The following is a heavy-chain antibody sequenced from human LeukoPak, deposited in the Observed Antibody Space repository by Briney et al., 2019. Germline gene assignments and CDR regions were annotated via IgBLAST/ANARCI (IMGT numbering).Heavy chain of an antibody. CDR1: GFTFNTYA. CDR3: AKLDTPAAIAPYYFDY. D-gene: IGHD2-2*01. V-gene: IGHV3-23*01. J-gene: IGHJ4*02. Sequence: GGSLRLSCAASGFTFNTYAMTWVRQAPGKGLEWVSGISDSGGSTYYADSVKGRFTISRDNSKNTLYLQMNSLRAEDTAVYYCAKLDTPAAIAPYYFDYWGRGTLVTVSS. CDR2: ISDSGGST.